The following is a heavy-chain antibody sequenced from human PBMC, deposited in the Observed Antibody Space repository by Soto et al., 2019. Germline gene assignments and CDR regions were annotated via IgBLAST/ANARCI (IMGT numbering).Heavy chain of an antibody. CDR2: IYWDGES. CDR3: AHRDSTGTTTYFDS. J-gene: IGHJ4*02. D-gene: IGHD1-1*01. V-gene: IGHV2-5*02. CDR1: GFSFTTTRMG. Sequence: QITLKEAGPTLVKPTETLTLTCTFSGFSFTTTRMGVGWTRQPPGKALEWLAIIYWDGESRYHPLLRRRLTLTEDTSKNQVVLTMTNIDPKDTATYSCAHRDSTGTTTYFDSWGQGIPVTVAS.